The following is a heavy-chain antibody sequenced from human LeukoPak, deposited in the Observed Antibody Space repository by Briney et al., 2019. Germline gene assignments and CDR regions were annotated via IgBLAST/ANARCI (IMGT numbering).Heavy chain of an antibody. V-gene: IGHV4-59*01. CDR3: ARRGYSYGHDAFDI. D-gene: IGHD5-18*01. CDR2: IYYSGST. Sequence: SETLSLTCPVSGGSISSYHWSWIRQPPGKGLDGIGYIYYSGSTNYNPSLKSRVTISVDTSKNQFSLKLSSVTAADTAVYYCARRGYSYGHDAFDIWGPGTMVTVSS. J-gene: IGHJ3*02. CDR1: GGSISSYH.